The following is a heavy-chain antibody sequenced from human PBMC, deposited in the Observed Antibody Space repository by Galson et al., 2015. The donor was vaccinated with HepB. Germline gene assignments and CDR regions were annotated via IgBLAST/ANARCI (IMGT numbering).Heavy chain of an antibody. CDR3: ARDLGYCSSTSCYAWFDP. CDR2: IYYSGST. V-gene: IGHV4-59*01. J-gene: IGHJ5*02. Sequence: SETLSLTCTVSGGSISSYYWSWIRQPPGKGLEWIGYIYYSGSTNYNPSLKSRVTISVDTSKNQFSLKLSSVTAADTAVYYCARDLGYCSSTSCYAWFDPWGQGTLVTVSS. CDR1: GGSISSYY. D-gene: IGHD2-2*01.